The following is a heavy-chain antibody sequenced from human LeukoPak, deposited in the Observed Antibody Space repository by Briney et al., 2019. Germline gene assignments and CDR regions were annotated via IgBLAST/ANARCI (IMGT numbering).Heavy chain of an antibody. CDR3: AGYDFWSGYYTGGVY. CDR2: IKQDGSEK. V-gene: IGHV3-7*01. J-gene: IGHJ4*02. Sequence: GGSLRLPCATSGFTFSSYWMSWVRQAPGKGLEWVANIKQDGSEKYYVDSVKGRFTISRDNAKNSLYLQMNSLRAEDTAVYYCAGYDFWSGYYTGGVYWGQGTLVTVSS. D-gene: IGHD3-3*01. CDR1: GFTFSSYW.